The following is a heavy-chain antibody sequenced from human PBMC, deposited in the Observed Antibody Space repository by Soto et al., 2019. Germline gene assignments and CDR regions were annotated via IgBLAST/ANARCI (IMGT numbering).Heavy chain of an antibody. CDR2: ISYDGSNK. V-gene: IGHV3-30*18. D-gene: IGHD1-20*01. Sequence: GGSLRLSCAASGFTFRTYGMHWVRQAPGKGLEWVAVISYDGSNKYYADSVKGRFTISRDNSKNTLYLQMNSLRAEDTAVYYCAKDRGNWNGEFPSDYYYYGMDVWGQGTTVTVSS. J-gene: IGHJ6*02. CDR3: AKDRGNWNGEFPSDYYYYGMDV. CDR1: GFTFRTYG.